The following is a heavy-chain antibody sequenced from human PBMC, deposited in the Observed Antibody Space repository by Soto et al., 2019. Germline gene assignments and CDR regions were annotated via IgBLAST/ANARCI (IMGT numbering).Heavy chain of an antibody. V-gene: IGHV4-34*01. CDR2: INHSGST. CDR3: ASVSLKYYDFWSGYSHWFDP. D-gene: IGHD3-3*01. CDR1: GGSFSGYY. Sequence: PSETLSLTWAVYGGSFSGYYWSWIRQPPGKGREWIGEINHSGSTNYNPSLKRRVTISVDTSKNHFSLKLSSVTAADTAVYYCASVSLKYYDFWSGYSHWFDPWGQGTLVTVSS. J-gene: IGHJ5*02.